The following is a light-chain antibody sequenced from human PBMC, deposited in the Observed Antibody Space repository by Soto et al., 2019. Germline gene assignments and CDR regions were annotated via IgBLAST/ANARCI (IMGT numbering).Light chain of an antibody. J-gene: IGLJ1*01. CDR1: SSDIGAFTF. Sequence: QSALTQPASVSGSPGQSITISCTGTSSDIGAFTFVSWYQQHPGKVPKLMIFDVNRRPSGVSDRFSGSKSGNTASLTLSGLQAEDEGEYYCSSYTTSSTHVFGSGTKLTVL. V-gene: IGLV2-14*03. CDR2: DVN. CDR3: SSYTTSSTHV.